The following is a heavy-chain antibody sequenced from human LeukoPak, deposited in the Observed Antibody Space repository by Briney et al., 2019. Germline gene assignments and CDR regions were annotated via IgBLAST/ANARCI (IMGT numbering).Heavy chain of an antibody. CDR3: AKDLITIISPVDY. V-gene: IGHV3-23*01. J-gene: IGHJ4*02. D-gene: IGHD3-9*01. CDR1: GFTFSSYA. Sequence: GGSLRLSCAAAGFTFSSYAMHWVRQVAGKGLEWVSGISGSGESKFYADSVKGRFTISRDNSKNTLSLQMNSLRAEDTAVYYCAKDLITIISPVDYWGQGTLVTVSS. CDR2: ISGSGESK.